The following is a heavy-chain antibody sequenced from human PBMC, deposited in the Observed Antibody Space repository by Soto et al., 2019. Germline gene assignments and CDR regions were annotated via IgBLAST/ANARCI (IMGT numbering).Heavy chain of an antibody. V-gene: IGHV1-46*01. CDR2: INPSGGST. CDR1: GYTFTSYY. Sequence: QVQLVQSGAEVKKPGASVKVSCKASGYTFTSYYMHWVRQAPGQGLEWMGIINPSGGSTSYAQKYQGRVTMTRDTSTSTVYMELSSVRSEDTAVYYCARDPRGGITIFGVVIPWFDPSGQGTLVTVSS. J-gene: IGHJ5*02. CDR3: ARDPRGGITIFGVVIPWFDP. D-gene: IGHD3-3*01.